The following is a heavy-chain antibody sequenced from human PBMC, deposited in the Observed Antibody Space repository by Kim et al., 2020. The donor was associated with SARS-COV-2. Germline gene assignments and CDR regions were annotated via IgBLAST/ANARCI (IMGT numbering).Heavy chain of an antibody. V-gene: IGHV3-11*01. D-gene: IGHD2-8*02. CDR3: AREFDSWSFEWVVSYRYYYGMDV. CDR1: GFTFSDYY. CDR2: ISSSGSTI. Sequence: GGSLRLSCAASGFTFSDYYMSWIRQAPGKGLEWVSYISSSGSTIYYADSVKGRFTISRDNAKNSLYLQMNSLRAEDTAVYYCAREFDSWSFEWVVSYRYYYGMDVWGQGTTVTVSS. J-gene: IGHJ6*02.